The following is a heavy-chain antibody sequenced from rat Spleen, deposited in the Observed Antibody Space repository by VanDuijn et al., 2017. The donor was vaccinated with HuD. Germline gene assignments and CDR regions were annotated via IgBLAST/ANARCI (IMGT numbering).Heavy chain of an antibody. CDR3: TTGYKGYFDY. Sequence: EVQLVESGGGLVQPGRSLKLSCAASGFTFSNYYMAWVRQAPTKGLEWVAYISTGGGSTYYRDSVKGQFTISRDNAKSTLYLQMDSLRSEDTATYYCTTGYKGYFDYWGQGVMVTVSS. V-gene: IGHV5-27*01. CDR1: GFTFSNYY. CDR2: ISTGGGST. D-gene: IGHD1-4*01. J-gene: IGHJ2*01.